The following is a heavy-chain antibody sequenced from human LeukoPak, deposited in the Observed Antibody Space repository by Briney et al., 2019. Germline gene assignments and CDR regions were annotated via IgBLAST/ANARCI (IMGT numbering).Heavy chain of an antibody. V-gene: IGHV4-38-2*02. CDR3: ARAGYGDSDFDY. CDR1: DGSISSGYF. J-gene: IGHJ4*02. CDR2: IYHSGST. Sequence: SETLSLTCTVSDGSISSGYFWGWIRQPPGKGLEWIGSIYHSGSTYYNPSLKSRVTISVDTSKNQFSLKLCSVTAADTAVYYCARAGYGDSDFDYWGQGTLVTVSS. D-gene: IGHD4-17*01.